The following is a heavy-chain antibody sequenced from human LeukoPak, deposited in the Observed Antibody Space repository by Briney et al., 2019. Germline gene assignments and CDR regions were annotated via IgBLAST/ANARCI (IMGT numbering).Heavy chain of an antibody. CDR2: IRYDGSNK. J-gene: IGHJ4*02. Sequence: GGSLRLSCAASGFTFSSYGMHWVRQAPGKGLEWVAFIRYDGSNKYYADSVKGRFTISRDNSKNTLYLQMNSLRAEDTAVYYCAKRTLGAAAGTPFDYWGQGTLVTVSS. CDR1: GFTFSSYG. V-gene: IGHV3-30*02. D-gene: IGHD6-13*01. CDR3: AKRTLGAAAGTPFDY.